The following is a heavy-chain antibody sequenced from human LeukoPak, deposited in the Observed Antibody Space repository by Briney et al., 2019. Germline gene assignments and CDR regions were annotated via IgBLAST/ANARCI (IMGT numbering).Heavy chain of an antibody. CDR2: IWYDGSNK. V-gene: IGHV3-33*01. D-gene: IGHD1-1*01. CDR1: GFTFSSYG. Sequence: PGGSLRLSCAASGFTFSSYGMHWVRQAPGKGLEWVSLIWYDGSNKYYADSVKGRFTISRDNSGNTVSLQMNSLRVEDTAVYYCARDGIDATGYYLDYWGQGTLVTVSS. J-gene: IGHJ4*02. CDR3: ARDGIDATGYYLDY.